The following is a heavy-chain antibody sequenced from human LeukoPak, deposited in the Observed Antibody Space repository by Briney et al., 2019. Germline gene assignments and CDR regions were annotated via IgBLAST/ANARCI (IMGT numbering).Heavy chain of an antibody. D-gene: IGHD2-15*01. J-gene: IGHJ3*02. CDR2: IYYSGST. Sequence: PSETLSLTCTVSGGSISSSSYYWGWIRQPPGKGLEWIGSIYYSGSTYYNPSLKSRVTISVDTSKNQFSLKVSSVTAADTAVYYCARDCSGGSCYLTDHDAFDIWGQGTMVTVSS. CDR1: GGSISSSSYY. V-gene: IGHV4-39*02. CDR3: ARDCSGGSCYLTDHDAFDI.